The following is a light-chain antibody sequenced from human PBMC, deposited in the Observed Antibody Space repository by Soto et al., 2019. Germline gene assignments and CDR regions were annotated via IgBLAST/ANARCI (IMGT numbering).Light chain of an antibody. CDR1: SSDIGDYSY. CDR2: EVT. CDR3: SSYTSSSTLPYV. V-gene: IGLV2-14*01. J-gene: IGLJ1*01. Sequence: QSALTQPASVSGSPGQSITISCTGTSSDIGDYSYVSWYQQHPGKAPKLIIYEVTNRPSGVSDRFSGSKSGNTASLTISGLQAEDEAYYYCSSYTSSSTLPYVFGTGTKVTVL.